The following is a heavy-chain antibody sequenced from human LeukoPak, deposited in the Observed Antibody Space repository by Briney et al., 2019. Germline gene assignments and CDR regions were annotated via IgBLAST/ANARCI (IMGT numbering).Heavy chain of an antibody. J-gene: IGHJ6*03. CDR3: VSSRSPHYYSFYLDV. V-gene: IGHV1-18*01. CDR2: ISAYNDNR. CDR1: GYTFTTYG. D-gene: IGHD3-10*01. Sequence: ASVKVSCKTSGYTFTTYGINWVRQAPGQGLEWMGWISAYNDNRNYAQKLQGRVTMTADASTSTVYMELKSLRSDNTAMYYCVSSRSPHYYSFYLDVWGKGTTVIVSS.